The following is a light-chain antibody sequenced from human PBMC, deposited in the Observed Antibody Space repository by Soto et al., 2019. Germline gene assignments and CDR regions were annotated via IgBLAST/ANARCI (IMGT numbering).Light chain of an antibody. CDR3: QSYDRSLSGSRV. V-gene: IGLV1-40*01. CDR2: DNT. Sequence: QSVLTQPPSVSGAPGQRVTISCTGSSSNIGAGYDVHWYQQLPGTAPKLLIYDNTNRPSGVPDGFSGSKSGTSASLAITGLQAEDEADYYCQSYDRSLSGSRVFVTGTKVTVL. CDR1: SSNIGAGYD. J-gene: IGLJ1*01.